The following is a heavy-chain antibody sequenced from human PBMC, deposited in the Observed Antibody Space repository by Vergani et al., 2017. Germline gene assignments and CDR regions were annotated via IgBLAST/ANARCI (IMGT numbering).Heavy chain of an antibody. CDR3: ARDSGVYVWGSYDTWFDP. J-gene: IGHJ5*02. D-gene: IGHD3-16*01. Sequence: QVQLQESGPGLVKPSETLSLTCTVSGYSIRSGYYWGWIRQPPGKGLEWIGSIYHSGSTYYNPSLKSRVTISVDTSKNQFSLKLSSVTAAYTAVYYCARDSGVYVWGSYDTWFDPWGQGTLVTVSS. CDR1: GYSIRSGYY. CDR2: IYHSGST. V-gene: IGHV4-38-2*02.